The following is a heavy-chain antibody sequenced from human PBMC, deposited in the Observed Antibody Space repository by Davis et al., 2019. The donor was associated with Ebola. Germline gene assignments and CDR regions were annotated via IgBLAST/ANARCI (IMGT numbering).Heavy chain of an antibody. CDR3: ARVGSYGSGAAYMDV. V-gene: IGHV4-39*07. Sequence: SETLSLTCIVSGGSINSSSHYWGWIRQPPGRDLQWIASLYYVGYTYYNPSLKSRVTISIDTSKNQFSLRLNSVTAADTAVYYCARVGSYGSGAAYMDVWGKGTTVTVSS. J-gene: IGHJ6*03. D-gene: IGHD3-10*01. CDR2: LYYVGYT. CDR1: GGSINSSSHY.